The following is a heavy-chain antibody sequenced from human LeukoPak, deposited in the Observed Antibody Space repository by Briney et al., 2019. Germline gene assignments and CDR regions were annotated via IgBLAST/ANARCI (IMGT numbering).Heavy chain of an antibody. CDR3: AKDRGYSYEYYFDY. D-gene: IGHD5-18*01. Sequence: GGSLRLSCAASGFTVSSNYMSWVRQAPGKGLVWVSRINSDGTGTNYADSVKGRFTISRDNSKNTLYLQMNSLRAEDTAVYYCAKDRGYSYEYYFDYWGQGTLVTVSS. J-gene: IGHJ4*02. CDR1: GFTVSSNY. V-gene: IGHV3-74*01. CDR2: INSDGTGT.